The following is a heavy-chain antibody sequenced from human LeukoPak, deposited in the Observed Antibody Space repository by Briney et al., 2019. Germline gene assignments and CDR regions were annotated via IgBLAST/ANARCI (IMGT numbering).Heavy chain of an antibody. D-gene: IGHD1-7*01. CDR2: ITSSSSII. J-gene: IGHJ4*02. CDR1: GFTFSSYG. CDR3: ARVGLWHYPVDS. V-gene: IGHV3-48*01. Sequence: PGRSLRLSCAASGFTFSSYGMHWVRQAPGKGLEWVSYITSSSSIIYYGDSVKGRFTVSRDNAENSLYLQMNSLRAEDTAVYYCARVGLWHYPVDSWGQGTLVTVSS.